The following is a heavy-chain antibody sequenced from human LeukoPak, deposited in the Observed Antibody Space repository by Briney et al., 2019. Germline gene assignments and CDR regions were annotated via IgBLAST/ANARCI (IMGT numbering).Heavy chain of an antibody. CDR1: GGSISSGSYY. Sequence: SETLSLTCTVSGGSISSGSYYWSWIRQPAGKGLEWIGRIYTSGSTNYNPSLKSRVTMSVDTSKNQFSLKLSSVTAADTAVYYCARVTGTTVTTFHYYYYMDVWGKGTTATISS. CDR3: ARVTGTTVTTFHYYYYMDV. V-gene: IGHV4-61*02. CDR2: IYTSGST. J-gene: IGHJ6*03. D-gene: IGHD4-17*01.